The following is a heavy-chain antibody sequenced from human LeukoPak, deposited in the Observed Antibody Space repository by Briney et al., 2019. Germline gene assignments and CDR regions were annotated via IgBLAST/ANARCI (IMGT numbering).Heavy chain of an antibody. D-gene: IGHD4-17*01. CDR2: IYYGGTT. J-gene: IGHJ4*02. CDR1: GGSISFYY. Sequence: PSETLSLTCTVSGGSISFYYWSWIRQSPGRGLEWIGYIYYGGTTNYNPSLKSRVTMSVDTSKNQFSLKLSSVTAADTAVYYCARQGGDYYEYYFDYWGQGTLVTVSS. CDR3: ARQGGDYYEYYFDY. V-gene: IGHV4-59*08.